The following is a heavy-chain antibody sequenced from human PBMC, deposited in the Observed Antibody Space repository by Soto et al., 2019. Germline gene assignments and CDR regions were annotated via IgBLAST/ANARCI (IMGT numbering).Heavy chain of an antibody. D-gene: IGHD2-2*01. CDR3: ASSSTSPGWFDP. V-gene: IGHV3-21*01. Sequence: PGGSLRLSCAVSGFNFSNYSRNWVRQAPGKGLEWVSSISSSSTYIHYADSVKGRFTISRDNAKNSLYLQMNSLRAEDTAVYYCASSSTSPGWFDPWGQGTQVTVSS. CDR2: ISSSSTYI. J-gene: IGHJ5*02. CDR1: GFNFSNYS.